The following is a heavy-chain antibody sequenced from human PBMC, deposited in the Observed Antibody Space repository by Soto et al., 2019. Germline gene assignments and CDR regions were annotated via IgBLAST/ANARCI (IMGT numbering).Heavy chain of an antibody. V-gene: IGHV4-59*01. Sequence: ASETLSLTCTVSGGSISSYYWSWIRQPPEKGLEWIGYIYYSGSTNYNPSLKSRVTISVDTSKNQFPLKLSSVTAADTAVYYCAREVREDYDLWSGSKKNWFDPWGQGTLVT. CDR1: GGSISSYY. CDR3: AREVREDYDLWSGSKKNWFDP. D-gene: IGHD3-3*01. CDR2: IYYSGST. J-gene: IGHJ5*02.